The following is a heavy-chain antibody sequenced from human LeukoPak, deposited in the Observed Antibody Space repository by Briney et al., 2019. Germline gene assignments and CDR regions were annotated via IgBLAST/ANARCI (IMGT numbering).Heavy chain of an antibody. CDR3: VREDSVNFPDAFDI. CDR2: INSDGSST. J-gene: IGHJ3*02. D-gene: IGHD5/OR15-5a*01. V-gene: IGHV3-74*01. Sequence: GGSLRLSCAASGFTFSSYGMHWVRQAPGKGLVWVSRINSDGSSTRYADSVKGRFTISRDNTKNTLYLQTNSLRAEDTAVYYCVREDSVNFPDAFDIWGQGTMVTVSS. CDR1: GFTFSSYG.